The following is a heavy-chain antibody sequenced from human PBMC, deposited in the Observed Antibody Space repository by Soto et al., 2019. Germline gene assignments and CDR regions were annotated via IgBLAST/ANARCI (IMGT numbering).Heavy chain of an antibody. V-gene: IGHV1-3*01. J-gene: IGHJ6*02. CDR3: ARVLAPYYDFWSGYSHYYYYGMDV. D-gene: IGHD3-3*01. Sequence: ASVKVSWKASGYTFTIYAMHLVRQAPGQRLEWMGWINAGNGNTKYSQKFQGRVTITRDTSASTAYMELSSLRSEDTAVYYCARVLAPYYDFWSGYSHYYYYGMDVWGQGTTVTVSS. CDR2: INAGNGNT. CDR1: GYTFTIYA.